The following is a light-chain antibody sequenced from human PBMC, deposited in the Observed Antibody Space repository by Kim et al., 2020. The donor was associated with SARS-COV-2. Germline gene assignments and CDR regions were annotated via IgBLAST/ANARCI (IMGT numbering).Light chain of an antibody. V-gene: IGLV4-69*01. CDR1: SENKTYA. CDR2: VDSDGSH. J-gene: IGLJ2*01. CDR3: LTWGPGIRV. Sequence: SVKRTCTLSSENKTYAIAWHQQLPEKGPRYLMNVDSDGSHTRGDGIPDRFSGSSSGAERYLTISSLQPEDEADYYCLTWGPGIRVFGGGTQLTVL.